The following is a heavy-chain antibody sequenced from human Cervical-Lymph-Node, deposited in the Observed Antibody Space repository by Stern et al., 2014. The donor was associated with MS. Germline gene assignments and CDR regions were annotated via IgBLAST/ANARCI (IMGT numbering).Heavy chain of an antibody. D-gene: IGHD1-1*01. CDR2: FNPSGGTS. V-gene: IGHV1-46*01. J-gene: IGHJ4*02. Sequence: QLVQSGAEVRKPGASVKISCEASGYTFTTYYIHWVRQAPGQGLEWVALFNPSGGTSTYAQRFQGRVTVTGDTSTSTVSLELTGLTSEDTAVYYCARVLSLATSDSWGQGTLVIVSS. CDR3: ARVLSLATSDS. CDR1: GYTFTTYY.